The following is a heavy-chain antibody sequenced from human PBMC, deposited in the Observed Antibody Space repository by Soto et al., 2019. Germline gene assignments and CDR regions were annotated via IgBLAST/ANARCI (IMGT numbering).Heavy chain of an antibody. Sequence: GGSMRLSCAASGFTFSSYSMNWVRQAPGKGLEWVSYISSSSSTIYYADSVKGRFTISRDNAKNSLYLQMNSLRAEDTAVYYCARDPGEQNFDWLLGNLNWFDPWGQGTLVTVSS. D-gene: IGHD3-9*01. V-gene: IGHV3-48*01. CDR3: ARDPGEQNFDWLLGNLNWFDP. J-gene: IGHJ5*02. CDR1: GFTFSSYS. CDR2: ISSSSSTI.